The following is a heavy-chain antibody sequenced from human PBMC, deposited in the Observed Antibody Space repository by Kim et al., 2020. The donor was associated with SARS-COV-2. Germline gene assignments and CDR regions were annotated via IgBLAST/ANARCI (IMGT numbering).Heavy chain of an antibody. CDR2: ISYDGSSE. D-gene: IGHD3-22*01. CDR1: GLIFSNYG. V-gene: IGHV3-30*18. CDR3: AKGPITMILVEKPSPFD. Sequence: GGSLRLSCVASGLIFSNYGMHWVRQAPGKGLEWLAGISYDGSSEYYADSVKGRFTISRDNSKNTLSLQMDSLRAEDTALYYCAKGPITMILVEKPSPFD. J-gene: IGHJ4*01.